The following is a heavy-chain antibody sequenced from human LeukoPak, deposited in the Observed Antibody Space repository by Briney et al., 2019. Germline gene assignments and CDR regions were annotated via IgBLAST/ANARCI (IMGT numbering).Heavy chain of an antibody. Sequence: SVTVSCKASGGTFSSYAISWVRQAPGQGLEWMGGIIPIFGTANYAQKFQGRVTITTDESTSTAYMELSSLRSEDTAVYYCARGYVGYSSSFPLVPFDPWGQGTLVTVSS. CDR1: GGTFSSYA. CDR2: IIPIFGTA. CDR3: ARGYVGYSSSFPLVPFDP. V-gene: IGHV1-69*05. D-gene: IGHD6-6*01. J-gene: IGHJ5*02.